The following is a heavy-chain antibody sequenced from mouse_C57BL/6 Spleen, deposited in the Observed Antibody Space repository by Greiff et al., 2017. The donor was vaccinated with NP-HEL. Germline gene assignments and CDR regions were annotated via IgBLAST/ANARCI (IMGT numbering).Heavy chain of an antibody. CDR1: GYTFTSYW. D-gene: IGHD1-1*01. CDR3: ARGYYGSNFDY. J-gene: IGHJ2*01. Sequence: QVQLQQPGAELVMPGASVKLSCKASGYTFTSYWMHWVKQRPGQGLEWIGEIDPSDSYTNYNQKFKGKSTVTVDKSSSTAYMQLSSLTSEDSAVYYCARGYYGSNFDYWGQGTTLTVSS. CDR2: IDPSDSYT. V-gene: IGHV1-69*01.